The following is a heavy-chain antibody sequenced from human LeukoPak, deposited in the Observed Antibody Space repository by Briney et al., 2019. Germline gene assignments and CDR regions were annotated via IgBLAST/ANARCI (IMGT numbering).Heavy chain of an antibody. D-gene: IGHD6-19*01. CDR2: ISAYNGNT. J-gene: IGHJ4*02. CDR1: GYTFTNYG. Sequence: ASVKVSCKASGYTFTNYGLTWVRQAPGQGLELMGWISAYNGNTKYSQKLQGRVTMTTDTSTSTAYMELRSLRSDDTAVYYCARDRPSITVAGTTSSDYWGQGTLVTVSS. CDR3: ARDRPSITVAGTTSSDY. V-gene: IGHV1-18*01.